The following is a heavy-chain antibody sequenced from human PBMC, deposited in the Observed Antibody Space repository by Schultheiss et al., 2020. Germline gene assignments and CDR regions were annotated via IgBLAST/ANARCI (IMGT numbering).Heavy chain of an antibody. D-gene: IGHD3-10*01. J-gene: IGHJ3*02. CDR1: GFTFSSYA. CDR3: AKSAVLLWFGELFDAFDI. Sequence: GGSLRLSCAASGFTFSSYAMHWVRQAPGKGLEWVSGISWNSGSIGYADSVKGRFTISRDNAKNSLYLQMNSLRAEDTALYYCAKSAVLLWFGELFDAFDIWGQGTMVTVS. V-gene: IGHV3-9*01. CDR2: ISWNSGSI.